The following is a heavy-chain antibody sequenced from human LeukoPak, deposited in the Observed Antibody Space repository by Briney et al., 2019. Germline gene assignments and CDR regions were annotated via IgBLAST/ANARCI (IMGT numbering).Heavy chain of an antibody. Sequence: GGSLRLSCAASGFTFSSYGMHWVRQAPGKGLEWVAVIWYDGSNKYYADSVKGRFTISRDNSKNTLYLQMNSLRAEDTAVYYCAKEFSRWYWGVFDYWGQGTLVTVSS. J-gene: IGHJ4*02. D-gene: IGHD6-13*01. CDR3: AKEFSRWYWGVFDY. V-gene: IGHV3-33*06. CDR1: GFTFSSYG. CDR2: IWYDGSNK.